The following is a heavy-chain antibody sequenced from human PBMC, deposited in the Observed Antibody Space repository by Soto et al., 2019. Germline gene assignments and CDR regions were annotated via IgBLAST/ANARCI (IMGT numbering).Heavy chain of an antibody. V-gene: IGHV4-59*01. CDR3: ARDLGLLWSGELLGYSYYGMEG. J-gene: IGHJ6*02. CDR1: GGSISSYY. CDR2: IYYSGST. D-gene: IGHD3-10*01. Sequence: PSEIHSLTYTVSGGSISSYYWSWIRQNPGKGLEWIGYIYYSGSTNYNPSLKSRVTISVDTSKNQFSLKLSSVTAADTAVYYCARDLGLLWSGELLGYSYYGMEGWVQGNTVTVS.